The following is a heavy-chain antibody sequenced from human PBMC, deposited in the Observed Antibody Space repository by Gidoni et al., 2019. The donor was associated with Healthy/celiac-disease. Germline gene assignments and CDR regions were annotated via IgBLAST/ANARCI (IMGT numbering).Heavy chain of an antibody. J-gene: IGHJ5*02. CDR1: GFTFSSYA. D-gene: IGHD2-15*01. CDR3: ARAGYCSGGSCYPDNWFDP. V-gene: IGHV3-30-3*01. CDR2: ISYDGSNK. Sequence: QVQLVESGGGVVQPGRSLRLSCAASGFTFSSYAMHWVRQAPGKGLEWVAVISYDGSNKYYADSVKGRFTISRDNSKNTLYLQMNSLRAEDTAVYYCARAGYCSGGSCYPDNWFDPWGQGTLVTVSS.